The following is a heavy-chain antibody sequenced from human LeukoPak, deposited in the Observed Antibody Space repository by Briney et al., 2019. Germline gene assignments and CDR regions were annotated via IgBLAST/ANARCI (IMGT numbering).Heavy chain of an antibody. D-gene: IGHD3-9*01. J-gene: IGHJ4*02. Sequence: GGSLRLSCAASGFTVSSNYMSWVRQAPGKGLEWVSVIYSGGSTYYADSVKGRFTISRDNSKNTLYLQMNSLRTEDTAVYYCARGPRLTYDILTGYSLDYWGQGTLVTVSS. CDR1: GFTVSSNY. CDR3: ARGPRLTYDILTGYSLDY. CDR2: IYSGGST. V-gene: IGHV3-66*01.